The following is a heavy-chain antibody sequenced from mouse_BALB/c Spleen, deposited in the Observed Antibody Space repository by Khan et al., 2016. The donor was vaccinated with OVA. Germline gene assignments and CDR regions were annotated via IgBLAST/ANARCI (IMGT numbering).Heavy chain of an antibody. V-gene: IGHV5-6-5*01. J-gene: IGHJ4*01. CDR2: INSGGST. CDR3: TRLVDY. Sequence: EVELGETGGGLVKPGGSLKLSCAASGFTFSSYAVSWIRQTPEKRLEWVASINSGGSTYYPDSVKGRFTISRDDARNILYLQMSSLRSEDTAMYYCTRLVDYWGQGTSVTVSS. CDR1: GFTFSSYA.